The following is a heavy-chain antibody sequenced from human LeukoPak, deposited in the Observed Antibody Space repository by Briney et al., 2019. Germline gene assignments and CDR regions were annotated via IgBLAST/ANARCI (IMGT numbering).Heavy chain of an antibody. CDR1: GYTFTGYY. CDR3: ARGDISSSWYTVIYYYYSMDV. Sequence: GASVKVSCKASGYTFTGYYMHWVRQAPGQGLEWMGWINPNSGGTNYAQKFQGWVTMTRDTSISTAYMELSRLRSDDTAVYYCARGDISSSWYTVIYYYYSMDVWGQGTTVTVSS. CDR2: INPNSGGT. D-gene: IGHD6-13*01. V-gene: IGHV1-2*04. J-gene: IGHJ6*02.